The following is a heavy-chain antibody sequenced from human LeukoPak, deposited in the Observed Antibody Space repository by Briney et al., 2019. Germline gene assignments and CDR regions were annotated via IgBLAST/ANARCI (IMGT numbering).Heavy chain of an antibody. Sequence: PGRSLRLSCAASGFTFSNYGMHWVRQAPGKGLEWVAVIWSDGSNKHYADSARGRFTISRDNSKNTLYLQMNSLRAEDTAVYYCARDLLGYSYDAYYFDFWGQGTLVTVSS. J-gene: IGHJ4*02. CDR2: IWSDGSNK. V-gene: IGHV3-33*01. CDR1: GFTFSNYG. D-gene: IGHD5-18*01. CDR3: ARDLLGYSYDAYYFDF.